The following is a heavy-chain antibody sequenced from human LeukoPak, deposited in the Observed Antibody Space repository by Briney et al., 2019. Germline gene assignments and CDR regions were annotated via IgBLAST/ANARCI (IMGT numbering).Heavy chain of an antibody. CDR3: ARVSWLLSPPDY. V-gene: IGHV3-48*03. J-gene: IGHJ4*02. Sequence: GGSLRLSCAASGFTFSSYEMNWVRQAPGKGLEWVSYISSSGSTIYYADSEKGRFTISRDNAKNSLYLQMNSLRAEDTAVYYCARVSWLLSPPDYWGQGTLVTVSS. D-gene: IGHD2-2*01. CDR2: ISSSGSTI. CDR1: GFTFSSYE.